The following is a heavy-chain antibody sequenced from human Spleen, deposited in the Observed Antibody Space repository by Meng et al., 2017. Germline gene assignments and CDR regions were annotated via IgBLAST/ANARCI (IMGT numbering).Heavy chain of an antibody. J-gene: IGHJ4*02. V-gene: IGHV5-51*01. D-gene: IGHD3-22*01. CDR3: ARRDSSGYYYFDY. Sequence: KVSCKGSGYSFTNYWIAWVRQMSGKGLEWMGIIYPGDSDTRYSPSFQGQVSISADKSISTAYLQWSSLKASDTAMYYCARRDSSGYYYFDYWGQGTLVTVSS. CDR2: IYPGDSDT. CDR1: GYSFTNYW.